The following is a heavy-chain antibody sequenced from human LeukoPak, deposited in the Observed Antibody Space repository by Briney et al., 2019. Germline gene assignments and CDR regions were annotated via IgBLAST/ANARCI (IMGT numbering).Heavy chain of an antibody. V-gene: IGHV1-3*01. J-gene: IGHJ6*02. CDR2: SNAGNGNT. Sequence: GASVKVSCKASGYTFTSYGISWVRQAPGQGLEGMGWSNAGNGNTKYSQKFQARVTITRDTSASTAYMELSSLRFEDTAVYYCARGLGYCSGGSCYALYYYYGMDVWGQGTTVTVSS. CDR1: GYTFTSYG. D-gene: IGHD2-15*01. CDR3: ARGLGYCSGGSCYALYYYYGMDV.